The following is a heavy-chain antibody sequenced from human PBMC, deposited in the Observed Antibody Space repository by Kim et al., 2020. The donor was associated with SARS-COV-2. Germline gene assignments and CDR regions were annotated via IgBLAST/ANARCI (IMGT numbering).Heavy chain of an antibody. D-gene: IGHD3-10*01. Sequence: GGSLRLSCAASGFTFSSYSMNWVRQAPGKGLEWVSYITSSSSTISYADSVKGRFTISRDNAKNSLYLQMNSLRAEDTAVYYCARDEVVRGGISEFFGMDVWGQGTTVTVSS. CDR2: ITSSSSTI. CDR1: GFTFSSYS. V-gene: IGHV3-48*04. CDR3: ARDEVVRGGISEFFGMDV. J-gene: IGHJ6*02.